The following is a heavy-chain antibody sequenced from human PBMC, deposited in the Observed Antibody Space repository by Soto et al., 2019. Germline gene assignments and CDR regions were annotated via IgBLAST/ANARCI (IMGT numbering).Heavy chain of an antibody. CDR1: GFTFSSYA. Sequence: QVQLVESGGGVVQPGRSLRLSCAASGFTFSSYAMHWVRQAPGKGLAWVAVISYDGSNKYYADSVKGRFTISRDNSKNTLYLQMNSLRAEDTAVYYCARGSYYYDSSGYYYEGYFDYWVQGTLVTVSS. J-gene: IGHJ4*02. CDR2: ISYDGSNK. CDR3: ARGSYYYDSSGYYYEGYFDY. V-gene: IGHV3-30-3*01. D-gene: IGHD3-22*01.